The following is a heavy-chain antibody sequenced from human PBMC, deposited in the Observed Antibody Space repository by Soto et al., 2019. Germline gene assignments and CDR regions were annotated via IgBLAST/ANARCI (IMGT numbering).Heavy chain of an antibody. CDR3: ASESGAWGDGSCYPPFFDY. CDR1: GDSINSDYYY. Sequence: SETLSLTCTVSGDSINSDYYYWSWIRQPPGKGLEWIGYISNNGRSNYSPSLKSRITISIDTSKNQFSLRLRSVTAADTAVYSCASESGAWGDGSCYPPFFDYWGLGSLVSVSS. CDR2: ISNNGRS. J-gene: IGHJ4*02. V-gene: IGHV4-30-4*01. D-gene: IGHD2-15*01.